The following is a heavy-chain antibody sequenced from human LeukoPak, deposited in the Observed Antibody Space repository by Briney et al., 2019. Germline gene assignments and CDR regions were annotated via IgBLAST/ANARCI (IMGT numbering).Heavy chain of an antibody. Sequence: PGRSLRLPCAASGFTFSSYGMHWVRQAPGKGLEWVAVIWYDGSNKYYADSVKGRFTISRDNSKNTLYLQMNSLRAEDTAVYYCAREMVYLDYWGQGTLVTVSS. V-gene: IGHV3-33*01. CDR1: GFTFSSYG. CDR3: AREMVYLDY. J-gene: IGHJ4*02. D-gene: IGHD2-8*01. CDR2: IWYDGSNK.